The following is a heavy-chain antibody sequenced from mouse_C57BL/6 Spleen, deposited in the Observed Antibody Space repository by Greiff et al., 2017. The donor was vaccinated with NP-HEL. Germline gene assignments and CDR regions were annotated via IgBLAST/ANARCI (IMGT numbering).Heavy chain of an antibody. CDR3: AREDQGAMDY. CDR1: GYAFSSSW. Sequence: VQLQQSGPELVKPGASVKISCKASGYAFSSSWMNWVKQRPGKGLEWIGRIYPGDGDTNYNGKFKGKATLTADKSSSTAYMQLSSLTSEDSAVYFCAREDQGAMDYWGQGTSVTVSS. V-gene: IGHV1-82*01. J-gene: IGHJ4*01. CDR2: IYPGDGDT.